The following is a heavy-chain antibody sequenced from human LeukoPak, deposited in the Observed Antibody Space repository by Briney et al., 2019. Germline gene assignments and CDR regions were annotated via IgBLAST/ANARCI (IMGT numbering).Heavy chain of an antibody. Sequence: GGSLRLSCAASGFTFSSYEMNWVRQAPGKGLEWVSYISSSGSTIYYADSVKGRFTISRDNAKNSLYLQMNSLRAEDTAVYYCARTYYYGSGSEPGFDYWGQGTLVTVSS. D-gene: IGHD3-10*01. V-gene: IGHV3-48*03. CDR2: ISSSGSTI. CDR3: ARTYYYGSGSEPGFDY. J-gene: IGHJ4*02. CDR1: GFTFSSYE.